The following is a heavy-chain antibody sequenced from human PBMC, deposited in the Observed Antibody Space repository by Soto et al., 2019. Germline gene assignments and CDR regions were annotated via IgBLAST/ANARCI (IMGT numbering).Heavy chain of an antibody. CDR2: VSHSGGT. Sequence: QVQLQQWGAGLLKPSETLSLTCAVYGGFVSSGSYYWSWIRQPPGKGLEWIGEVSHSGGTHFNPWLKSQATKSVDTSKHQFSLKMSSVTAADTALYYCARVERGTATTVVDAFDIWGPGTMVTVSS. CDR1: GGFVSSGSYY. V-gene: IGHV4-34*01. J-gene: IGHJ3*02. CDR3: ARVERGTATTVVDAFDI. D-gene: IGHD1-1*01.